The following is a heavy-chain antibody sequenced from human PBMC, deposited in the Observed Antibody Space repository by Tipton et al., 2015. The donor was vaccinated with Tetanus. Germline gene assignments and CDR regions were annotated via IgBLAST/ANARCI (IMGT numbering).Heavy chain of an antibody. Sequence: QVQLVQSGAEVKKPGASVKVSCKTSGYTFTRYGISWVRQAPGQGLEWMGWISPYNGMTNYAHKLQGRVTMTTDTSTSTASMELRSLRSNDTAVYYCARDYYASGIYYHEYWGQGTLVTVSS. D-gene: IGHD3-10*01. CDR1: GYTFTRYG. J-gene: IGHJ4*02. CDR2: ISPYNGMT. CDR3: ARDYYASGIYYHEY. V-gene: IGHV1-18*01.